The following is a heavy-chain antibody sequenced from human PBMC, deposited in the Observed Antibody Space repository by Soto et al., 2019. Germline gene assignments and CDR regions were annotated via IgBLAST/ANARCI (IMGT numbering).Heavy chain of an antibody. CDR1: GYTFTNYA. J-gene: IGHJ4*02. CDR3: ARDRGIVGATDFDY. CDR2: INVGNGDT. D-gene: IGHD1-26*01. Sequence: ASVKVSCKASGYTFTNYANHWVRQAPGQRLEWMGWINVGNGDTKYSRKFQGRVTITRDTSATTADMELSSLRSQDTAVYYCARDRGIVGATDFDYWGRGTLVTVSS. V-gene: IGHV1-3*01.